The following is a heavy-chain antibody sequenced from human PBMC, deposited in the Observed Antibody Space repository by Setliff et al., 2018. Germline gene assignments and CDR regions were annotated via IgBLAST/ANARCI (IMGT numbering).Heavy chain of an antibody. CDR1: GYTFTSYD. D-gene: IGHD3-9*01. CDR3: ATSPKKVTGSDYYNYYMDV. V-gene: IGHV1-8*03. CDR2: MNPNSGNT. Sequence: ASVKVSCKASGYTFTSYDINWVRQATGQGLEWMGWMNPNSGNTGYAQKFQDRVSITADRTTYTAYLELTSLTLEDTAVYYCATSPKKVTGSDYYNYYMDVWGKGTTVTAP. J-gene: IGHJ6*03.